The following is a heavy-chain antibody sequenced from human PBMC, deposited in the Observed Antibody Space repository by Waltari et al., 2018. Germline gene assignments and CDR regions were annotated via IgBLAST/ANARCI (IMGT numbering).Heavy chain of an antibody. V-gene: IGHV3-74*01. J-gene: IGHJ4*02. CDR1: GFTFGDDW. Sequence: EVQLVESGGGLVQPGGSLRLSCVASGFTFGDDWMTWVRQPPGKGLEWVSRINIDGGYISYTDSVKGRFTISRDNAKNTLFLQLNSLRAEDTAVYYCARKGGRGYPYGPFYYDHWGQGTLVTVSP. CDR2: INIDGGYI. CDR3: ARKGGRGYPYGPFYYDH. D-gene: IGHD5-18*01.